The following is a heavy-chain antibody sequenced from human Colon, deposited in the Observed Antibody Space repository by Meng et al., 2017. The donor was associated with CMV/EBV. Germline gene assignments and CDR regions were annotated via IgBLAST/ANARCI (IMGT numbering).Heavy chain of an antibody. Sequence: GESLKISCAASGFSFSTYSLAWVRQDPGKGLEWVSSISGSGGTTFYADSVKGRFTISRDNDKNILYLQLDSLKTEDTAVYYCTRGGCANCQNGYYYPMDVWGQGTTVTVSS. V-gene: IGHV3-23*01. CDR3: TRGGCANCQNGYYYPMDV. CDR2: ISGSGGTT. CDR1: GFSFSTYS. D-gene: IGHD2-8*01. J-gene: IGHJ6*02.